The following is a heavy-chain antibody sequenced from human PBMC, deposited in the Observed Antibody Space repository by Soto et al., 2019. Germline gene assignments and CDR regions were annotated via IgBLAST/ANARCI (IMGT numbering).Heavy chain of an antibody. V-gene: IGHV4-39*01. CDR3: ARTAAAAKFPEY. D-gene: IGHD6-25*01. J-gene: IGHJ4*02. Sequence: QLQLQESGPGLVKPSETLSLTCTVSGGSISSSSYFWGWIRQPPGKGLEWIGSTSYSGSTYYSPSLKSRVTIAVDTSKNQFSLKLSSVTAADTAAYYCARTAAAAKFPEYWGQGTLVTVSS. CDR1: GGSISSSSYF. CDR2: TSYSGST.